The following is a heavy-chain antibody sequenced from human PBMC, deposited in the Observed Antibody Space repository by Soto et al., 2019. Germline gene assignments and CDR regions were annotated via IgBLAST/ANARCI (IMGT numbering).Heavy chain of an antibody. CDR3: AKAISGYNAPLDH. J-gene: IGHJ4*02. CDR1: GFTFSSYD. CDR2: IGTAGDT. V-gene: IGHV3-13*04. Sequence: GGSLRLSCAASGFTFSSYDMHWVRQATGKGLEWVSAIGTAGDTYYPGSVKGRFTISRDNSKNTLYVQMNSLRAEDTAVYYCAKAISGYNAPLDHWGQGTRVTVSS. D-gene: IGHD1-20*01.